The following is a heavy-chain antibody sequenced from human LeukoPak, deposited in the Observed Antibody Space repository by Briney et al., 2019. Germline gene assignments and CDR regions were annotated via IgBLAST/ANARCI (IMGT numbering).Heavy chain of an antibody. Sequence: PGGSLRLSCAASGFTFSSFGMHWVRQAPGKGLEWVSHIPYDESNKYYADSVKGRFTISRDTSKNTLFLQMNNLRVEDTAVYYCAKDNPVLDSWGQGTLVTVSS. J-gene: IGHJ4*02. CDR2: IPYDESNK. V-gene: IGHV3-30*02. CDR1: GFTFSSFG. CDR3: AKDNPVLDS.